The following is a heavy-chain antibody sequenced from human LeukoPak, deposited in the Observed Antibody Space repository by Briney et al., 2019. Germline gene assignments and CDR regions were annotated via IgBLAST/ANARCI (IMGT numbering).Heavy chain of an antibody. Sequence: GGSLRLSCAASGFTFSNYGMHWVRQAPGKGLEWVAFIRYDGSNKYYADSVKGRFTISRDNSKNTLYLQMNSLRTEDTAVYYCAKSSTSTYYFDYWGQGTLVTVSS. CDR1: GFTFSNYG. D-gene: IGHD2-2*01. J-gene: IGHJ4*02. CDR3: AKSSTSTYYFDY. CDR2: IRYDGSNK. V-gene: IGHV3-30*02.